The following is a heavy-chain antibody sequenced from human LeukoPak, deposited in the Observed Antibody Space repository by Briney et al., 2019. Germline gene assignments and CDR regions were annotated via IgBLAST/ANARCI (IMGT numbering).Heavy chain of an antibody. CDR2: INPNSGGT. J-gene: IGHJ4*02. Sequence: ASVKVSCKASGYTFTGYYMHWVRQAPGQGLEWMGWINPNSGGTNYAQKFQGRVTMTRDTSISTAYMELSRLRSDDTAVYYCARALDCGGDCSLQLDYWGQGTLVTASS. CDR1: GYTFTGYY. V-gene: IGHV1-2*02. D-gene: IGHD2-21*02. CDR3: ARALDCGGDCSLQLDY.